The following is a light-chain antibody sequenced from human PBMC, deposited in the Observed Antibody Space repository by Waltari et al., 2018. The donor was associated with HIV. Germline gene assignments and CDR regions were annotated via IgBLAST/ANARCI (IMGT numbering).Light chain of an antibody. V-gene: IGKV3-15*01. J-gene: IGKJ2*01. CDR1: QNINSN. Sequence: ELVMTQSPATLSVSPGARATLSCRASQNINSNLAWYQQKPGQAPRLLIYGASTRATGIPARFSGSGSGTEFTLTISSLQSEDFAVFYCQHYHNWPPYTFGQGTKLEIK. CDR3: QHYHNWPPYT. CDR2: GAS.